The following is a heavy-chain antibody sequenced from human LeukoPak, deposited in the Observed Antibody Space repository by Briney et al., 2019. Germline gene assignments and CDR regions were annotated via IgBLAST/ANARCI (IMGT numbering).Heavy chain of an antibody. D-gene: IGHD3-3*01. CDR2: IRYDGSNK. Sequence: PGGSLRLSCAASGFTFSSYGMHWVRQAPGKGLEWVAFIRYDGSNKYYADSVKGRFTISRDNSKNTLYLQMNSLRAEDTAVYYCARVPGVVITFDYWGQGTLVTVSS. CDR1: GFTFSSYG. J-gene: IGHJ4*02. V-gene: IGHV3-30*02. CDR3: ARVPGVVITFDY.